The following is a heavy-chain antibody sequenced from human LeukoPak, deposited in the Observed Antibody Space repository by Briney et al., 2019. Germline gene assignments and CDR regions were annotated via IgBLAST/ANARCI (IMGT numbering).Heavy chain of an antibody. D-gene: IGHD5-18*01. J-gene: IGHJ4*02. CDR3: AKEVGSYGDECFDY. CDR1: GFTLSSYG. V-gene: IGHV3-23*01. Sequence: GGSLRLSCAASGFTLSSYGMSWVRQAPGKGLEWVSTISGSGGRTYYADSVKGRFTISRDNSKNTLYLQMNSLRAEDTAVYYCAKEVGSYGDECFDYWGQGTLVTVSS. CDR2: ISGSGGRT.